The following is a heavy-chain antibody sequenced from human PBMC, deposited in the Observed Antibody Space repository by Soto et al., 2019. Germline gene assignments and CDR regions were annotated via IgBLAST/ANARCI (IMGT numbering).Heavy chain of an antibody. CDR1: GGSISSGGYY. CDR2: IYYSGST. CDR3: ARVRSIAARPFDH. Sequence: PSETLSLTCTVSGGSISSGGYYWSWIRQHPGKGLEWIGYIYYSGSTYYNPSLKSRVTISVDTSKNQFSLKLSSVTAADTAVYYCARVRSIAARPFDHWGQGTLVTVSS. D-gene: IGHD6-6*01. J-gene: IGHJ4*02. V-gene: IGHV4-31*03.